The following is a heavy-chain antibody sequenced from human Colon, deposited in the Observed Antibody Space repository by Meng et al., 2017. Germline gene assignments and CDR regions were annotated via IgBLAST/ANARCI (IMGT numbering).Heavy chain of an antibody. J-gene: IGHJ5*02. Sequence: QVDLVQVGAGVKKPGSSVRVSFKASGGIFSSYAISWVRQAPGQGLEWMGGIVPMFGTPNYAQKFQGRVTIAADESTTTSFMELSSLRFEDTATYYCARDLESWGQGTLVTVSS. D-gene: IGHD3-3*01. CDR1: GGIFSSYA. CDR3: ARDLES. CDR2: IVPMFGTP. V-gene: IGHV1-69*01.